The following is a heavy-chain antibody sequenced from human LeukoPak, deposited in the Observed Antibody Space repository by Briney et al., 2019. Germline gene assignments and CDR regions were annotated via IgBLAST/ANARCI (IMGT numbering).Heavy chain of an antibody. Sequence: SETLSLTCTVSGDSISNYYWSWIRQSPGKGLEWIGWSYHRGSTSYNPSPKSRVAISVDTSKNQFSLKLTSVTAADTAVYYCARDRELGYWGQGTLVIVSS. CDR1: GDSISNYY. CDR3: ARDRELGY. V-gene: IGHV4-59*01. D-gene: IGHD1-1*01. CDR2: SYHRGST. J-gene: IGHJ4*02.